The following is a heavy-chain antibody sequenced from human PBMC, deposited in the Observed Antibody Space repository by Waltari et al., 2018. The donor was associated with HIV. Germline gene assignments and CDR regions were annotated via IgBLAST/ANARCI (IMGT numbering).Heavy chain of an antibody. CDR1: GFTFSGST. Sequence: EVQLVESGGGLVQPGGSLKLSCAASGFTFSGSTMHWVRQASGQGLEWVGHIKNKANTYATAYAASVKGRFTISRDDSKNTAYLQMNSLEIEDTAVYYCTRLPTSYYVSGTYPFDYWGQGTLVTVSS. CDR2: IKNKANTYAT. V-gene: IGHV3-73*01. CDR3: TRLPTSYYVSGTYPFDY. D-gene: IGHD3-10*01. J-gene: IGHJ4*02.